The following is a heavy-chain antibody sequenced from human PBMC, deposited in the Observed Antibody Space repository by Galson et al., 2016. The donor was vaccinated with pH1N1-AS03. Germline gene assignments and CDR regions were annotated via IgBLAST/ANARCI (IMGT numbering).Heavy chain of an antibody. CDR1: ESIFSSYW. J-gene: IGHJ4*02. V-gene: IGHV3-7*01. CDR2: IKQDASDK. CDR3: ASGRVFFDS. Sequence: SLRLSCAASESIFSSYWMTWVRQAPGKGLEWVANIKQDASDKYYVDSVKGRFTVSRDNSKRSLYLEMNSLRGEDTAVYYCASGRVFFDSWGQGALVTVSS.